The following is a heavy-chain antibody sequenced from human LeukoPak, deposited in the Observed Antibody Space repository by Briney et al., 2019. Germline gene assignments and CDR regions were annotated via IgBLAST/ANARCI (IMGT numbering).Heavy chain of an antibody. D-gene: IGHD2-15*01. Sequence: PSETLSLTCTVSGGSISSSSYYWGWIRQPPGKGLEWIGSIYYSGSTYYNPSLKGRVTISVDTSKNQFSLKLSSVTAADTAVYYCARMVAAQGYFDYWGQGTLVTVSS. CDR2: IYYSGST. V-gene: IGHV4-39*01. CDR1: GGSISSSSYY. CDR3: ARMVAAQGYFDY. J-gene: IGHJ4*02.